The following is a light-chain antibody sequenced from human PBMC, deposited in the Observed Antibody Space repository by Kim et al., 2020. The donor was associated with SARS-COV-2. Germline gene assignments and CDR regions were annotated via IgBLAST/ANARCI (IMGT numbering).Light chain of an antibody. Sequence: IVLTQSPATLSLSPGERATLSCRASQSVSSNYIAWYQQKPGQAPRLLIYGASSRATGIPDRFSGSGSGTDFTLTINRLEPEDFAVYYCQQSATPRTFGQGTKVEI. V-gene: IGKV3-20*01. CDR3: QQSATPRT. J-gene: IGKJ1*01. CDR2: GAS. CDR1: QSVSSNY.